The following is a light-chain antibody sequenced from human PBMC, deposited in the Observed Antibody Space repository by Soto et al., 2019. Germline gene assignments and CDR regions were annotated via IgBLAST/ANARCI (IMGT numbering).Light chain of an antibody. CDR1: SSNIGSNN. J-gene: IGLJ1*01. V-gene: IGLV1-44*01. CDR2: SND. CDR3: AAWDDSLNAYL. Sequence: QSVLTQPPSASGTPGQRVSISCSGSSSNIGSNNVNWYQQFPGTTPKLLIYSNDRRPSGVPERFSGSKSGTSASLAISGLQSEDDADYYCAAWDDSLNAYLFGAGTKVTV.